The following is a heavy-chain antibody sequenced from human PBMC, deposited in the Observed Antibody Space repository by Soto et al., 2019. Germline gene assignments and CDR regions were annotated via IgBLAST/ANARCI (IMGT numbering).Heavy chain of an antibody. CDR2: MYYSGST. CDR3: SRRAPEGFDP. J-gene: IGHJ5*02. V-gene: IGHV4-39*01. Sequence: SETLSLTCNVSGGSISRSSYYWGWIRQPPGKGLEWIGSMYYSGSTYYNPSLKSRVTISIDTPKNQLSLKLTSVTAADTAVYYCSRRAPEGFDPWGQGTLVTVSS. CDR1: GGSISRSSYY.